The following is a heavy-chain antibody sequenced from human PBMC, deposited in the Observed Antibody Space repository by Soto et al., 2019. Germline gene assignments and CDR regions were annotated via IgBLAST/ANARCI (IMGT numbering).Heavy chain of an antibody. CDR3: AKTRPGNSPENGAFDI. V-gene: IGHV3-23*01. CDR2: IGGSGGST. Sequence: PGGSLRLSCAASGFTFSSYAMAWVRQAPGKGLEWVSAIGGSGGSTFYGDSEQGRFTISRDNSKNTLYLQMKSLRAEDTAVYFCAKTRPGNSPENGAFDIWGQGTMVTVSS. CDR1: GFTFSSYA. D-gene: IGHD6-6*01. J-gene: IGHJ3*02.